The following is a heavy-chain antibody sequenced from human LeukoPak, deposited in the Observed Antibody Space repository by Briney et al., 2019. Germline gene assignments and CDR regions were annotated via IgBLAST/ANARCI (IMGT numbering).Heavy chain of an antibody. Sequence: SETLSLTCAVYGGSFSGYYWSWIRQPPGKGLEWIGEINHSGSTNYNPSLKSRVTISVDTSKNQFSLKLSSVTAADTAVYYCARWGWQRMDVWGKGTTVTVSS. CDR1: GGSFSGYY. D-gene: IGHD2-15*01. CDR2: INHSGST. V-gene: IGHV4-34*01. J-gene: IGHJ6*03. CDR3: ARWGWQRMDV.